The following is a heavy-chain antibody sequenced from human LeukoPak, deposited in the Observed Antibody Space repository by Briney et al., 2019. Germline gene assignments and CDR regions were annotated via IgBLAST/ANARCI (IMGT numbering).Heavy chain of an antibody. CDR2: IRYDGSNK. J-gene: IGHJ5*01. CDR1: GFTFSSYG. Sequence: GGSLRLSCAASGFTFSSYGMHWVRQAPGTGLERVAFIRYDGSNKYYADSVKGRFTISRDNSKNSLYLQMNSLGAEDTAVYYCARGDDTAMVSGGYNWFDCWGQGTLVTVSS. V-gene: IGHV3-30*02. CDR3: ARGDDTAMVSGGYNWFDC. D-gene: IGHD5-18*01.